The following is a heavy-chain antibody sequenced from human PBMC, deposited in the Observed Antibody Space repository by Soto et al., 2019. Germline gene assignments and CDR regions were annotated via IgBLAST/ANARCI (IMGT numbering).Heavy chain of an antibody. D-gene: IGHD3-22*01. CDR2: IGASGGKT. V-gene: IGHV3-23*01. Sequence: EVQLLESGGGLVQPGGSLRLSCAASGFTFSSYAMSWVRQAPGKGLEWVSHIGASGGKTYSTDSVKGRFTISRDNSKNTVYLQMNSLRAEDTAVYYCARPYYYDSTGYYSHFDYWGQGPLVTVSS. CDR1: GFTFSSYA. J-gene: IGHJ4*02. CDR3: ARPYYYDSTGYYSHFDY.